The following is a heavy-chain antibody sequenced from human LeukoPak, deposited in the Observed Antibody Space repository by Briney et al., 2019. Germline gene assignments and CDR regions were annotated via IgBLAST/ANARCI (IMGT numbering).Heavy chain of an antibody. Sequence: SETLSLTCAVYGGSFSGYYWSWIRQPPGKGLEWIGEINHSGSTNYSPSLKSRVTISVDTSKNQFSLKLSSVTAADTAVYYCARGRSGWFSSYYFDYWGQGTLVTVSS. CDR2: INHSGST. V-gene: IGHV4-34*01. D-gene: IGHD6-19*01. J-gene: IGHJ4*02. CDR1: GGSFSGYY. CDR3: ARGRSGWFSSYYFDY.